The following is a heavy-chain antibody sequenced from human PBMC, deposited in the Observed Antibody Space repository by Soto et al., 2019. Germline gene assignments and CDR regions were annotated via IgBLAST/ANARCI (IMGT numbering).Heavy chain of an antibody. J-gene: IGHJ4*02. D-gene: IGHD5-18*01. V-gene: IGHV3-30*02. Sequence: GGSLRLSCVASGFIFSNYGMHWVRQAPGKGLEWVATMRSDGNTRYYADSVRGRFTISRDTSKNTLYLQMNSLRVEDTAVYYCAKWGYSGNLYVIDYWGQGTLVTVSS. CDR2: MRSDGNTR. CDR1: GFIFSNYG. CDR3: AKWGYSGNLYVIDY.